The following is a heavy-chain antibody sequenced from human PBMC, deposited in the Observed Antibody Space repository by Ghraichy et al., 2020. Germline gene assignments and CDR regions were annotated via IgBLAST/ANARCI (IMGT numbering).Heavy chain of an antibody. D-gene: IGHD2-15*01. V-gene: IGHV3-48*01. CDR1: GFNFSEYS. CDR3: ARIYCSGGKCYYYYGMDV. CDR2: IVSTSYTK. J-gene: IGHJ6*02. Sequence: GGSLRLSCAASGFNFSEYSMNWVRQPPGKGLEWVSYIVSTSYTKHYADSVKGRFTISRDNAKNSLYLQMNSLRVEDTGVYYCARIYCSGGKCYYYYGMDVWGQGTTVTVSS.